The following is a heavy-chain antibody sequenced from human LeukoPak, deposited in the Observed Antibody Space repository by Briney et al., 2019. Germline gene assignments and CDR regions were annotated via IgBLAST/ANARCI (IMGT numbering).Heavy chain of an antibody. D-gene: IGHD3-22*01. CDR1: GGSISSHY. Sequence: PSETLSLTCTVSGGSISSHYWSWLRQPPGKGLEWIGYIYNSGSTTYNPSLKSRLTISIDTSKNQFSLKLTSVTAADTAVYYCARGSFDTSDYNYIGFDYWGQGTLVTVSS. CDR3: ARGSFDTSDYNYIGFDY. CDR2: IYNSGST. J-gene: IGHJ4*02. V-gene: IGHV4-59*11.